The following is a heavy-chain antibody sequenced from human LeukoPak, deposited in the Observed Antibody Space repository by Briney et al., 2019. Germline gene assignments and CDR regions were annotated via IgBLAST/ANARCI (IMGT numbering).Heavy chain of an antibody. CDR1: GYTFTSYD. D-gene: IGHD3-22*01. CDR2: MNPNSGNT. J-gene: IGHJ4*02. V-gene: IGHV1-8*01. CDR3: ARADSTYYYDSSGYSQ. Sequence: ASVKVSCKASGYTFTSYDINWVRQATGQGLEWMGWMNPNSGNTGYAQKFQGRVTMTRNTSISTAYMELSSLRSEDTAVYYCARADSTYYYDSSGYSQWGQGTLVTVSS.